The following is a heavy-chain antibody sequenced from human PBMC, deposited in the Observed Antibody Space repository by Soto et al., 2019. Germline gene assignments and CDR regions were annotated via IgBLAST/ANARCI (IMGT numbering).Heavy chain of an antibody. Sequence: SGPTLVNPTQTLTLTCTFSGFSLSTTGMRVSWIRQPPGKALEWLARIDWDDDKFYSTSLKTRLTISKDTSKNQVVLTTINMYPVDTATYYCARSLYGGNYYFDYWGQGTLVTVSS. J-gene: IGHJ4*02. CDR2: IDWDDDK. V-gene: IGHV2-70*04. D-gene: IGHD2-21*02. CDR1: GFSLSTTGMR. CDR3: ARSLYGGNYYFDY.